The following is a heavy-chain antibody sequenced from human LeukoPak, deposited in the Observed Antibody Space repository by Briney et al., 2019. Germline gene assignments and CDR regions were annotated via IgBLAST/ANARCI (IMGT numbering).Heavy chain of an antibody. CDR2: ISGSGGST. CDR3: AKDTCSGGSCYSNWFHP. CDR1: GFTFSSYA. D-gene: IGHD2-15*01. J-gene: IGHJ5*02. Sequence: GGSLRLSCAASGFTFSSYAMSWVRQAPGKGLEWVSGISGSGGSTNYADSVKGRFTISRDNSKNTLFLQMNSLRAEDTAVYYCAKDTCSGGSCYSNWFHPWGQGTLVTVSS. V-gene: IGHV3-23*01.